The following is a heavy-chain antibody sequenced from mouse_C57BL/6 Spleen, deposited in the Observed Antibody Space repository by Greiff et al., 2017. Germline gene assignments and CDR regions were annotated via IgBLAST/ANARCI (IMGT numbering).Heavy chain of an antibody. D-gene: IGHD2-4*01. CDR2: ISYDGSN. CDR3: ARGGDYDWFDY. V-gene: IGHV3-6*01. CDR1: GYSITSGYY. J-gene: IGHJ2*01. Sequence: VQLKESGPGLVKPSQSLSLTCSVTGYSITSGYYWNWIRQFPGNKLEWMGYISYDGSNNYNPSLKNRISITRDTSKNQFFLKLNSVTTEDTATYYCARGGDYDWFDYWGQGTTLTVSS.